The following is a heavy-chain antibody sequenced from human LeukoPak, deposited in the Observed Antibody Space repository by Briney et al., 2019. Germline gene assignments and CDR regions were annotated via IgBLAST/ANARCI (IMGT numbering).Heavy chain of an antibody. CDR3: ARGAAYDYVWGIPDY. D-gene: IGHD3-16*01. V-gene: IGHV1-69*05. CDR1: GGTFSSYA. CDR2: IIPIFGTA. Sequence: GASVKVSCKASGGTFSSYAISWVRQAPGQGLEWMGRIIPIFGTANYAQKFQGRVTITTDESTSTAYMELSSLRSEDTAVYYCARGAAYDYVWGIPDYWGQGTLVTVS. J-gene: IGHJ4*02.